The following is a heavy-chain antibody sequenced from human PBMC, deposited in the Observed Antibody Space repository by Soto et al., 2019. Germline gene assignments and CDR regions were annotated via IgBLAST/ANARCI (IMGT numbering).Heavy chain of an antibody. CDR1: GYTFTSYD. V-gene: IGHV1-8*01. CDR2: MNPHSGNT. D-gene: IGHD6-13*01. J-gene: IGHJ4*02. CDR3: ARGVDAGLDY. Sequence: GASVKVSCKASGYTFTSYDINWVRQATGQGLEWMRWMNPHSGNTGYAQKFQGRVIMTRDTSINTAYLELSSLRSEDTAVYYCARGVDAGLDYWGQGALVTVSS.